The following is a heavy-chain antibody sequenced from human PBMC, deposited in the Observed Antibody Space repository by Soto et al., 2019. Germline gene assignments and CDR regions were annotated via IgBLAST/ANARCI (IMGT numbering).Heavy chain of an antibody. CDR3: ATRDYDILTGYLHI. D-gene: IGHD3-9*01. CDR1: EHTSTIYY. Sequence: QAPLVQSGAEVRKPGASVKVSCQALEHTSTIYYIHWVRQARGQGPEWMGWINADSGDTTYAEDFRGRVTFTRDTSTSTFHMELSRLRLDDTAMYFCATRDYDILTGYLHIWGQGTLITVSS. J-gene: IGHJ1*01. V-gene: IGHV1-2*02. CDR2: INADSGDT.